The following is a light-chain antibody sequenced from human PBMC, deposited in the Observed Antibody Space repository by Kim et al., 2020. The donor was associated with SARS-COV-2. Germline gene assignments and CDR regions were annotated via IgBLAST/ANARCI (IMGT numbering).Light chain of an antibody. CDR3: HQYCSLPRT. CDR2: GAS. Sequence: EIVLTQSPGTLSLSPGERATLSCRASQSVCNNFLAWYQQRPGQAPRPLIYGASSRATGIPDRFTGSGSGTDFTLTISRLEPEDFAVYYCHQYCSLPRTFGQGTKLEI. V-gene: IGKV3-20*01. CDR1: QSVCNNF. J-gene: IGKJ2*01.